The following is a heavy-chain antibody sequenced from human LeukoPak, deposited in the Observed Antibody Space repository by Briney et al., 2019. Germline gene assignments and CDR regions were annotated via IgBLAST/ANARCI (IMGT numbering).Heavy chain of an antibody. D-gene: IGHD1-20*01. CDR2: IYYSGST. CDR3: ARDYNWGGYYFDY. J-gene: IGHJ4*02. CDR1: GGSISSSSYY. Sequence: SETLSLTCTVSGGSISSSSYYWGWIRQPPGKGLEWIGSIYYSGSTYYNPSLKSRVTISVDTSKNQFSLKLSSVTAADTAVYYCARDYNWGGYYFDYWGQGTLVTVSS. V-gene: IGHV4-39*07.